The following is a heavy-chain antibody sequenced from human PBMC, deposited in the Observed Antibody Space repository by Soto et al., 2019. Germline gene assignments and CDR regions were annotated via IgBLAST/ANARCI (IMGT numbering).Heavy chain of an antibody. V-gene: IGHV1-69*06. D-gene: IGHD6-6*01. J-gene: IGHJ4*02. CDR3: ARVDSRSHTYYFQY. CDR2: IIPIFGTA. Sequence: SVKVSCKASGCTFSSYAISWVRQAPGQGLEWMGGIIPIFGTANYAQKFQGRVTITADKSTSTAYMELSSLRSEDTAVYYCARVDSRSHTYYFQYLGQATLDSVS. CDR1: GCTFSSYA.